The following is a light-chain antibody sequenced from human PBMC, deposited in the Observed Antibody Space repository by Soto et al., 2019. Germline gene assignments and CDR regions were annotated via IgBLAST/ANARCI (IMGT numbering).Light chain of an antibody. CDR1: QAIDNY. Sequence: DIQLTQSPSFLSASVGDTVTITCRASQAIDNYLAWYQHAPGKAPRLLLYAAYTLQSGVPKRFSGSGSGTEFSLTISSLQPEDFATYYCQLLNHSPPFTFGQGTRLDIK. J-gene: IGKJ5*01. CDR2: AAY. V-gene: IGKV1-9*01. CDR3: QLLNHSPPFT.